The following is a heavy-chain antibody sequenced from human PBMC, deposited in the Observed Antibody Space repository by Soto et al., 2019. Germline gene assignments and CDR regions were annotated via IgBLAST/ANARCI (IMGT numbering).Heavy chain of an antibody. V-gene: IGHV4-30-4*01. CDR1: GGSISSGDYY. Sequence: SETLSLTCTVSGGSISSGDYYWSWIRQPPGKGLEWIGYIYYSGSTYYNPSLKSRVTISVDTSKNQFSLKLSSVTAADTAVYYCPRVILWFGEQRGWFDPWGQGTLVTVSS. CDR2: IYYSGST. J-gene: IGHJ5*02. CDR3: PRVILWFGEQRGWFDP. D-gene: IGHD3-10*01.